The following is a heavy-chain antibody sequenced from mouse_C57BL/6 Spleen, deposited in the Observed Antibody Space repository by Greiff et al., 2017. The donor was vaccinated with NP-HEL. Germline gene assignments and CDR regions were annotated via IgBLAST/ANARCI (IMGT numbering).Heavy chain of an antibody. Sequence: LQESGAELVMPGASVKLSCKASGYTFTSYWMHWVKQRPGQGLEWIGEIDPSDSYTNYNQKFKGKSTLTVDKSSSTAYMQLSSLTSEDSAVYYWARRSAYGSSYGYFDVWGTGTTVTVSS. CDR2: IDPSDSYT. V-gene: IGHV1-69*01. J-gene: IGHJ1*03. CDR1: GYTFTSYW. D-gene: IGHD1-1*01. CDR3: ARRSAYGSSYGYFDV.